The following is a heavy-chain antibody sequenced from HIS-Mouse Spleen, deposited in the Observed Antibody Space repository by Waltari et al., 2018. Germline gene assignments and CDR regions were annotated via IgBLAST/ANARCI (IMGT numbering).Heavy chain of an antibody. V-gene: IGHV3-30*18. Sequence: VQLVESGGGVVQPGRSLRPSVSASGCSFSSHGIDWVRPAPGKGLEWVAVISYDGSNKYYADSVKGRFTISRDNSKNTLYLQMNSLRAEDTAVYYCAKASSGWLDYWGQGTLVTVSS. D-gene: IGHD6-19*01. CDR2: ISYDGSNK. CDR3: AKASSGWLDY. CDR1: GCSFSSHG. J-gene: IGHJ4*02.